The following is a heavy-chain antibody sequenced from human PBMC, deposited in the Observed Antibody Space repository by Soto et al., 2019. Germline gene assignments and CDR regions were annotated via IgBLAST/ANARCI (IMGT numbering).Heavy chain of an antibody. CDR2: IYYSGST. CDR1: GGSISSGGYY. D-gene: IGHD3-9*01. CDR3: ARANNDILTGYCFDY. Sequence: SETLSLTCTVSGGSISSGGYYWSWIRQHPGKGLEWIGYIYYSGSTYYNPSLKSRVTISVDTSKNQFSLKLSSVTAADTAVYYCARANNDILTGYCFDYWGQGTLVTVSS. J-gene: IGHJ4*02. V-gene: IGHV4-31*03.